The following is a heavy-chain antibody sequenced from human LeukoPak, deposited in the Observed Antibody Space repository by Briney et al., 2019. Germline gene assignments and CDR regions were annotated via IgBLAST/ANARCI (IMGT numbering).Heavy chain of an antibody. Sequence: ASVKVSCKASGYTFTSYGITWVRQAPGQGLEWMGWISAYNGNTNYAQKLQGRVTMTTDTSTSTAYMELRSLRSDDTAVYYCARAGSIAAAVDVDYWGQGTLVTVSS. V-gene: IGHV1-18*04. CDR3: ARAGSIAAAVDVDY. D-gene: IGHD6-13*01. CDR1: GYTFTSYG. J-gene: IGHJ4*02. CDR2: ISAYNGNT.